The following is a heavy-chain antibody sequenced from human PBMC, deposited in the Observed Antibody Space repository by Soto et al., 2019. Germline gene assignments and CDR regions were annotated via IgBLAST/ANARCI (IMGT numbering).Heavy chain of an antibody. CDR3: AKDGLAGTPLYYYYYYMDV. CDR1: GFTFDDYA. D-gene: IGHD1-7*01. V-gene: IGHV3-9*01. J-gene: IGHJ6*03. Sequence: GGSLRLSCAASGFTFDDYAMHWVRQAPGKGLEWVSGISWNSGSIGYADSVKGRFTISRDNAKNSLYLQMNSLRAEDTALYYCAKDGLAGTPLYYYYYYMDVWGKGTTVTVSS. CDR2: ISWNSGSI.